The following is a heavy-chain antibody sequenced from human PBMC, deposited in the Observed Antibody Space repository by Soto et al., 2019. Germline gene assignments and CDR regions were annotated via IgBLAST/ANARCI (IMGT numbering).Heavy chain of an antibody. CDR2: IIPIFGTA. V-gene: IGHV1-69*01. CDR3: ARGHYGSGSYYSPRWGGYYYYGMDV. D-gene: IGHD3-10*01. CDR1: GGTFSSYA. J-gene: IGHJ6*02. Sequence: QVQLVQSGAEVKKPGSSVKVSCKASGGTFSSYAISWVRQAPGQGLEWMGGIIPIFGTANYAQKFQGRVTITADESTSTAYMELSSLRSEDTAVYYCARGHYGSGSYYSPRWGGYYYYGMDVWGQGTTVTVSS.